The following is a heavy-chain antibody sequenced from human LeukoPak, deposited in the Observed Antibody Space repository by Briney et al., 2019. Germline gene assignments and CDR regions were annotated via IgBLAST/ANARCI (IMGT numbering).Heavy chain of an antibody. CDR1: GFTFSSYA. Sequence: PGGSLRLSCEASGFTFSSYAMHWVRQAPGKGLEWVAVISYDGSNKYYADSVKGRFTISRDNSKNTLYLQMNSLRAEDTAVYYCAKSGYCSGGSCAIGDYWGQGTLVTVSS. J-gene: IGHJ4*02. D-gene: IGHD2-15*01. V-gene: IGHV3-30*04. CDR2: ISYDGSNK. CDR3: AKSGYCSGGSCAIGDY.